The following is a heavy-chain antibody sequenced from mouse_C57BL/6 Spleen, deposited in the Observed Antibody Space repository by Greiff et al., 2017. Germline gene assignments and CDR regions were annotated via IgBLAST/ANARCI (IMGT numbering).Heavy chain of an antibody. CDR1: GFTFSDYY. Sequence: EVQRVESEGGLVQPGSSMKLSCTASGFTFSDYYMAWVRQVPEKGLEWVANINYDGSSTYYLDSLKSRFIISRDNAKNILYLQMSSLKSEDTATYYCARDGYYGSSYDWYFDVWGTGTTVTVSS. CDR2: INYDGSST. V-gene: IGHV5-16*01. CDR3: ARDGYYGSSYDWYFDV. J-gene: IGHJ1*03. D-gene: IGHD1-1*01.